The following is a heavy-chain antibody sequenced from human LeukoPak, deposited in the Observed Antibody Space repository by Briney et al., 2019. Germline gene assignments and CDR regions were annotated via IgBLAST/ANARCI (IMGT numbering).Heavy chain of an antibody. Sequence: PGGSLTLSCAASGFTFSSYAMSWVRKAPGKGLEWVSAISGSGGSTYYADSVKGRFTISRDNSKNTLYLQMNSLRAEGTAVYYCAKDRAARYDAFDIWGQGTMVTVSS. CDR3: AKDRAARYDAFDI. V-gene: IGHV3-23*01. CDR2: ISGSGGST. J-gene: IGHJ3*02. D-gene: IGHD6-6*01. CDR1: GFTFSSYA.